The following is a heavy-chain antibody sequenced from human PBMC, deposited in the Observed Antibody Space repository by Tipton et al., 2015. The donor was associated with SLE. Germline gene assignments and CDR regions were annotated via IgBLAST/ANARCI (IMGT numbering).Heavy chain of an antibody. CDR2: ISDSEIT. V-gene: IGHV4-34*01. D-gene: IGHD1-26*01. CDR1: GGSISSYY. CDR3: ARGGWELSFDY. J-gene: IGHJ4*02. Sequence: TLSLTCTVSGGSISSYYWSWIRQPPGKGLEWIGEISDSEITDYNPSLKSRVTISVDTSKNQFSLKLSSVTAADTAVYYCARGGWELSFDYWGQGTLVTVSS.